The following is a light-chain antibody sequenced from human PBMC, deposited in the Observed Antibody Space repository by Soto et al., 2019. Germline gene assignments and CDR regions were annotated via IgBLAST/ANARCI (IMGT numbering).Light chain of an antibody. CDR1: PSISSY. Sequence: DVQMTQSPSSLYASVGDRVTITCRASPSISSYLNWYQQKPGKAPKLLIYAASSLQSGVPSRFSGSGSGTDFTLTISSLQPEDFATYYCQQSYSTPSITFGQRTRLEIK. J-gene: IGKJ5*01. CDR2: AAS. CDR3: QQSYSTPSIT. V-gene: IGKV1-39*01.